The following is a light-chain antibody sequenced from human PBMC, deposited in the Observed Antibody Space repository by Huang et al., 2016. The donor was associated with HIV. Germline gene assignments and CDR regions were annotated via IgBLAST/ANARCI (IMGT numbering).Light chain of an antibody. CDR3: QQYNDWWT. CDR1: QSVSSK. V-gene: IGKV3-15*01. Sequence: EIVMTQSPATLSVSPGESATLSCRASQSVSSKLAWYHPKPGQAPRLLIYDTSTRATGIPARFSGSGSGTEFTLTINSLQSEDFAVYYCQQYNDWWTFGQGTRVEIK. CDR2: DTS. J-gene: IGKJ1*01.